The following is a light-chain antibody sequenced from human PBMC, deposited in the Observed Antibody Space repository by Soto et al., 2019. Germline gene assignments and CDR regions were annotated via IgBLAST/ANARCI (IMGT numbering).Light chain of an antibody. CDR1: ERISHS. V-gene: IGKV3-11*01. CDR3: QQRSNWPPIT. J-gene: IGKJ5*01. CDR2: DAS. Sequence: DTVLTQSPATLSLSPGNRVTLSCRANERISHSLAWYQQKPGQAPRILIYDASFRATGIPERFSGSGSGTDFTLSISDVQPEDFAVYYCQQRSNWPPITFGQGTRLEIK.